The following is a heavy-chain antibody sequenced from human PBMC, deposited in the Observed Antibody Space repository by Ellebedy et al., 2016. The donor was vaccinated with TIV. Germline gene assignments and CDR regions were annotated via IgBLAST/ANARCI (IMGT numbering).Heavy chain of an antibody. CDR2: LSWNSGSI. Sequence: SLKISCAASGFTFDDYAMHWVRQAPGKGLEWVSGLSWNSGSIDYADSVKGRFTISRDNSKNTLYLQVNSLRAEDTAVYYCAKSRWLQPDYDYWGQGTLVTVSS. D-gene: IGHD5-24*01. V-gene: IGHV3-9*01. CDR1: GFTFDDYA. J-gene: IGHJ4*02. CDR3: AKSRWLQPDYDY.